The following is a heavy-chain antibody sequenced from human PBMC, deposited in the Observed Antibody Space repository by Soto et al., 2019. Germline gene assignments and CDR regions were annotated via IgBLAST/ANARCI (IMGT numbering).Heavy chain of an antibody. Sequence: ASVKVSCKVSGYTLTELSMHWVRQAPGKGLEWMGGFDPEDGETIYAQKFQGRVTMTEDTSTDTAYMELSSLRSEDTAVYYCATQAYGDYYYYYGMDAWGQGTTVTVSS. CDR2: FDPEDGET. V-gene: IGHV1-24*01. J-gene: IGHJ6*02. CDR1: GYTLTELS. D-gene: IGHD4-17*01. CDR3: ATQAYGDYYYYYGMDA.